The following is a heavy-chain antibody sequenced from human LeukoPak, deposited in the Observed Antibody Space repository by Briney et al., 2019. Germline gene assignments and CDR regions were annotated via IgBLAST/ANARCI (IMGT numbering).Heavy chain of an antibody. J-gene: IGHJ5*02. CDR3: ARDVIPGIAAPKINWFDP. Sequence: ASVKVSCKASGYTFTSYDINWMRQATGQGLEWMGWINPNSGGTNYAQKFQGRVTMTRDTSISTAYMELSRLRSDDTAVYYCARDVIPGIAAPKINWFDPWGQGTLVTVSS. V-gene: IGHV1-2*02. D-gene: IGHD6-13*01. CDR2: INPNSGGT. CDR1: GYTFTSYD.